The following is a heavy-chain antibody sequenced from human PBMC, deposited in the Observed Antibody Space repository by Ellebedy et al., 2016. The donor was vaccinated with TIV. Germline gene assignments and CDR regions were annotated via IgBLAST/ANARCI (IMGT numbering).Heavy chain of an antibody. V-gene: IGHV3-13*01. J-gene: IGHJ4*02. D-gene: IGHD1-14*01. CDR2: IGAAGDT. Sequence: GESLKISCAASGFTFSSYDMHSVRQGSGNGLEWVSSIGAAGDTYYAGFVKGRVAISRENAKNSLYLQLNNVRVGDTAVYDCARATAGFDYWGQGTLVTVSS. CDR1: GFTFSSYD. CDR3: ARATAGFDY.